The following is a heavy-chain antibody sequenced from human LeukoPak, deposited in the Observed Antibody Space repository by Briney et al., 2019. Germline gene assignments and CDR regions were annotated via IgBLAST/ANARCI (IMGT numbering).Heavy chain of an antibody. CDR1: GGSIINYY. D-gene: IGHD3-10*01. Sequence: SETLSLTCTVSGGSIINYYWSWIRQHPGTGLEWIGYIYYSGSTNYNPSLKSRVTISVDTSKNQFSLKLSSVTAADTAVYYCASAFGRSAPAGYYYYMDVWGKGTTVTVSS. V-gene: IGHV4-59*01. J-gene: IGHJ6*03. CDR3: ASAFGRSAPAGYYYYMDV. CDR2: IYYSGST.